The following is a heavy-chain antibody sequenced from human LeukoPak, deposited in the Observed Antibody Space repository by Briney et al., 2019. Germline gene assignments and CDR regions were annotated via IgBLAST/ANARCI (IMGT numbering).Heavy chain of an antibody. Sequence: GASVKVSCKASGYTFTSYGISWVRQAPGQGLEWMGWISAYNGNTNYAQKLQGRVTMTTDTSTSTAYMELRSLRSDDTAVYYCAKQFEYSSSSGLDYWGQGTLVTVSS. CDR2: ISAYNGNT. CDR3: AKQFEYSSSSGLDY. CDR1: GYTFTSYG. D-gene: IGHD6-6*01. J-gene: IGHJ4*02. V-gene: IGHV1-18*01.